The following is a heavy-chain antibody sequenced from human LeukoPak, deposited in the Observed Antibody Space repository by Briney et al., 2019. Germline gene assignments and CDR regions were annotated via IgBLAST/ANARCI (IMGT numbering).Heavy chain of an antibody. CDR3: AKGESTYYHDSSDY. D-gene: IGHD3-22*01. J-gene: IGHJ4*02. CDR2: ISDSGSTT. CDR1: GFSFSSYT. V-gene: IGHV3-23*01. Sequence: GGSLRLSCAASGFSFSSYTMNWVRQAPGKGLEWVAGISDSGSTTSYADSVKGRFTISRDNSKKTLYLQMNGLRAEDTAVYYCAKGESTYYHDSSDYWGQGTLVTVSS.